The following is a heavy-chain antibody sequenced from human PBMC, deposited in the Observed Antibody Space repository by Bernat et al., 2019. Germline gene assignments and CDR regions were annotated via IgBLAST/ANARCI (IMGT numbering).Heavy chain of an antibody. D-gene: IGHD3-22*01. CDR3: AKTRGPYDSSGYYYGGGFDY. CDR1: GFTFSSYA. Sequence: VQLLESGGGLVQPGGSLRLSCAASGFTFSSYAMSWVRQAPGKGLEWVAVISYDGSNKYYADSVKGRFTISRDNSKNTLYLQMNSLRAEDTAVYYCAKTRGPYDSSGYYYGGGFDYWGQGTLVTVSS. CDR2: ISYDGSNK. V-gene: IGHV3-30*18. J-gene: IGHJ4*02.